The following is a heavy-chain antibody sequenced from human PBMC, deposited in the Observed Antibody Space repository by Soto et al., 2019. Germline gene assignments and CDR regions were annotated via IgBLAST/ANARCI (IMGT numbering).Heavy chain of an antibody. CDR3: AKDRVVVSPEGDAFDV. J-gene: IGHJ3*01. D-gene: IGHD3-3*01. V-gene: IGHV3-9*01. Sequence: GGSLRLSCAASGFIFNDYSMHWVRQPPGKGLEWVSTISWNSGSIAYGDSVKGRFTVSRDNAKNSLYLQMSSLRPEDTAIYYCAKDRVVVSPEGDAFDVWGQGTMVTVSS. CDR2: ISWNSGSI. CDR1: GFIFNDYS.